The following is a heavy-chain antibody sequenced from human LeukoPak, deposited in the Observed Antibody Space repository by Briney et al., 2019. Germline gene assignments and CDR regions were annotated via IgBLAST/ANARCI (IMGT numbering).Heavy chain of an antibody. J-gene: IGHJ6*02. D-gene: IGHD2-15*01. CDR2: IYYSGST. CDR3: ARDGGYCSGGSCYSYYYYGMDV. V-gene: IGHV4-34*09. Sequence: PSESLSLTCAVYGGSFSGYYWSWIRQPPGKGLEWFGYIYYSGSTYYNPSLKSRVTISVDTSKNQFSLKLSSVTAADTAVYYCARDGGYCSGGSCYSYYYYGMDVWGQGTTVTVSS. CDR1: GGSFSGYY.